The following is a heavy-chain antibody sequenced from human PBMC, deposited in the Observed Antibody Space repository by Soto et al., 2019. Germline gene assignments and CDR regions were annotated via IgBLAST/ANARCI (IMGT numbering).Heavy chain of an antibody. Sequence: QVQLVESGGGVVQPGRSLRLSCAASVFTFSSYPMDWVRQAPGKGLEWVAVISYDGTNEHYADSVKGRFTISRDNSKNTLYLQMNSLRAEDTAVYYCARPCLYSSNPHYYYYGMDVWGQGTTVTVSS. CDR2: ISYDGTNE. D-gene: IGHD6-13*01. CDR1: VFTFSSYP. CDR3: ARPCLYSSNPHYYYYGMDV. J-gene: IGHJ6*02. V-gene: IGHV3-30-3*01.